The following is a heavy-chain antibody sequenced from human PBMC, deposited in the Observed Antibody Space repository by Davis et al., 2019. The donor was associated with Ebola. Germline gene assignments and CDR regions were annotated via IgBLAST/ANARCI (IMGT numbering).Heavy chain of an antibody. CDR2: ISGSSTYI. V-gene: IGHV3-21*06. J-gene: IGHJ6*02. D-gene: IGHD2-2*02. CDR3: AREACGSDRCYRTINYYGMDD. CDR1: GFTISGNW. Sequence: PGGSLRLSCAASGFTISGNWMSWLRQAPGKGLEWVSSISGSSTYIYYAASVKGRFTISRDNAKNSLYLQMNSLRAEDTAVYYCAREACGSDRCYRTINYYGMDDWGQGTTVTVSS.